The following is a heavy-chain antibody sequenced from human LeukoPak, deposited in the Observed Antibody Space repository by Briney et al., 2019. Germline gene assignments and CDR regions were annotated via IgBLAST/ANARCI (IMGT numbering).Heavy chain of an antibody. V-gene: IGHV3-23*01. CDR1: GFTFTSYS. Sequence: GGSLRLSCAASGFTFTSYSMSWVRQAPGKGLEWVSGTSDRGDYTYYADPVKGRFTVSRDNSKNTLFLQMNSLRAEDTAVYYCAKDGGLWVSAHWGDSWGRGTLVTVSS. D-gene: IGHD7-27*01. CDR2: TSDRGDYT. CDR3: AKDGGLWVSAHWGDS. J-gene: IGHJ4*02.